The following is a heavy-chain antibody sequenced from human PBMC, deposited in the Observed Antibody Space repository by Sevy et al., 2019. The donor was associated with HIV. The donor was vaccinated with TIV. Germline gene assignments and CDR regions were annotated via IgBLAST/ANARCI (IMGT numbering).Heavy chain of an antibody. J-gene: IGHJ4*02. CDR3: ARAIGTTVVTPVDY. CDR2: MKPNSGDT. D-gene: IGHD3-10*01. V-gene: IGHV1-8*01. Sequence: ASVKVSCKASGYTFTRYEINWVRQATGQGLEWMGWMKPNSGDTGSVQKFQGRVTMTRNTSISTAYMELRSLRSDDTAVYYCARAIGTTVVTPVDYWGQGTLVTVSS. CDR1: GYTFTRYE.